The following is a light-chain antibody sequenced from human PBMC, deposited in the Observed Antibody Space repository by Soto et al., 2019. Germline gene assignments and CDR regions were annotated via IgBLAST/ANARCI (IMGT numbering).Light chain of an antibody. CDR1: QSVTSTY. CDR3: QQRSNWPLT. CDR2: DAS. V-gene: IGKV3-11*01. Sequence: EIVLTHSPGTLSLSPGERATPSSRPSQSVTSTYLAWYQQKPGQAPRLLIYDASNRATGIPARFSGSGSGTDFTLTISSLEPEDFAVYYCQQRSNWPLTFGGGTKVDI. J-gene: IGKJ4*01.